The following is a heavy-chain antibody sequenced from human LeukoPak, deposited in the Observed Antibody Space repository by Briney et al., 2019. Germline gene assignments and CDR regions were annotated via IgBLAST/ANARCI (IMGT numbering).Heavy chain of an antibody. CDR1: GGTFSSYA. J-gene: IGHJ4*02. V-gene: IGHV1-69*01. CDR3: ARVPYDSSGYFIPPTDY. CDR2: IIPIFGTA. D-gene: IGHD3-22*01. Sequence: SVKVSCKASGGTFSSYAISWVRQAPGQGLEWMGGIIPIFGTANYAQKFQGRVTITADESTSTAYMELSSLRSEDTAVYYCARVPYDSSGYFIPPTDYWGQGTLVTVSS.